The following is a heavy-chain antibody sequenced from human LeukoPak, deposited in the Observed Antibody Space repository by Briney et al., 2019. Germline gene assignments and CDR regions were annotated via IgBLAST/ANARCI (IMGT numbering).Heavy chain of an antibody. CDR2: IYYSGST. J-gene: IGHJ6*03. CDR3: ARQAWGLLTYYYYYMDV. V-gene: IGHV4-39*01. D-gene: IGHD1-26*01. CDR1: GGSISSSSYY. Sequence: SETLSLTCTVSGGSISSSSYYWGWIRQPPGKGLEWIGSIYYSGSTYYNPSLKSRVTISLDTSKNQFSLKLSSVTAADTAVYYCARQAWGLLTYYYYYMDVWGKGTTVTVSS.